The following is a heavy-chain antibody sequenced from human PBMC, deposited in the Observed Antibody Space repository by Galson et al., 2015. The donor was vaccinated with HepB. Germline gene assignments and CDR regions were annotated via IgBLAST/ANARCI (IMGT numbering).Heavy chain of an antibody. CDR2: IYYSGA. D-gene: IGHD2-2*02. J-gene: IGHJ6*02. CDR3: ARAPSTYCDGIGCYTGFHYYGMDV. Sequence: TLSLTCTVSGGSTSSAEYYWNWIRQSPGKGLEWIGYIYYSGASSSPSLKSRVTISADTSKNQFSLKLTSVTAADTAVYFCARAPSTYCDGIGCYTGFHYYGMDVWGQGTTVTVSS. CDR1: GGSTSSAEYY. V-gene: IGHV4-30-4*01.